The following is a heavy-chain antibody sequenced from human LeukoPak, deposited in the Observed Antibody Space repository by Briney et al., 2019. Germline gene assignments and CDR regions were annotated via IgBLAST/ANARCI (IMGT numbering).Heavy chain of an antibody. J-gene: IGHJ6*02. Sequence: SETLSLTCAVYGGSFSGYYWSWIRQPPGKGLEWIGEINHSGSTNYNPSLKSRVTISVDTSKNQFSLKLSSVTVADTAVYYCAGSRYCSGGSCYSGHYYYGMDVWGQGTTVTVSS. CDR2: INHSGST. CDR1: GGSFSGYY. CDR3: AGSRYCSGGSCYSGHYYYGMDV. V-gene: IGHV4-34*01. D-gene: IGHD2-15*01.